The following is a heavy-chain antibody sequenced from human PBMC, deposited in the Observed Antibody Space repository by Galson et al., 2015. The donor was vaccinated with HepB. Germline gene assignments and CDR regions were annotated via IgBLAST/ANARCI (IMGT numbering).Heavy chain of an antibody. Sequence: SLRLSCAGSGFTFAENYLSWIRQAPGKGLEWLSYISGSYSYINYADSVKGRFTISRDNAKNSLYLQMNSLRAEDTAVYYCASASEPPDYYGAGPLDHWGQGTLVTVSS. D-gene: IGHD3-10*01. CDR1: GFTFAENY. CDR2: ISGSYSYI. CDR3: ASASEPPDYYGAGPLDH. V-gene: IGHV3-11*03. J-gene: IGHJ4*02.